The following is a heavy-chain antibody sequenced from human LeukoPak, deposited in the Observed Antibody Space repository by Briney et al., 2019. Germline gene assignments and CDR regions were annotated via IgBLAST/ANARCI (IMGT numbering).Heavy chain of an antibody. D-gene: IGHD1-26*01. CDR3: VKDYQVGNSPAFGDY. CDR1: GFIFSNHA. Sequence: GGSLRLSCAASGFIFSNHAMSWVRQAPGKGLEWVSGLIENGATTYYVDSVKGRFTISRDNSRNTMYLQMNSLRAEDTAMYYCVKDYQVGNSPAFGDYWGQGTLVTVSS. V-gene: IGHV3-23*01. J-gene: IGHJ4*02. CDR2: LIENGATT.